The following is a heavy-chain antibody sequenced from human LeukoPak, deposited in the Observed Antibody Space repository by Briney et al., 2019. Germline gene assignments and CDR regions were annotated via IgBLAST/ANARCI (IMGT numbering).Heavy chain of an antibody. CDR1: GGSISSGGYY. CDR2: IYYSGST. Sequence: SQTLSLTCTVSGGSISSGGYYWGWIRQHPGKGLEWIGYIYYSGSTYYNSTLKSRVTISIDTSKNQFSLKLTSVTAADTAVYYCARRKDRLYYFDYWGQGILVTVSS. J-gene: IGHJ4*02. CDR3: ARRKDRLYYFDY. V-gene: IGHV4-31*03.